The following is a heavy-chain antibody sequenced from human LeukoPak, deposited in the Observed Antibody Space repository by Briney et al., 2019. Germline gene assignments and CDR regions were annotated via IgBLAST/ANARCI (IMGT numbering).Heavy chain of an antibody. V-gene: IGHV3-23*01. CDR3: AKDAGYSGSYWRPFDY. CDR2: ISGSGGST. Sequence: GGSLRLSCAASGVTFTTYGMSWVRQSPGKGLEGVSAISGSGGSTYYADSVKGRFTSSRDNSKNTLYLQMNSLRAEDTAVYYCAKDAGYSGSYWRPFDYWGQGTLVTVSS. D-gene: IGHD1-26*01. J-gene: IGHJ4*02. CDR1: GVTFTTYG.